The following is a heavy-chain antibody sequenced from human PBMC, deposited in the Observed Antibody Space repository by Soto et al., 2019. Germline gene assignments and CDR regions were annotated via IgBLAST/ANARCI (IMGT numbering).Heavy chain of an antibody. CDR2: IKQDGSEK. V-gene: IGHV3-7*03. CDR1: GFPSRSYW. D-gene: IGHD2-8*01. CDR3: ARDVMGPRHYYYAMDV. Sequence: GGSLRLSCAASGFPSRSYWMSWVRQAPGKGLEWVANIKQDGSEKHYVDPVKGRFTISRDNAKNSVYLQMDSLTAEDTAVYYCARDVMGPRHYYYAMDVWGQGTTVTVSS. J-gene: IGHJ6*02.